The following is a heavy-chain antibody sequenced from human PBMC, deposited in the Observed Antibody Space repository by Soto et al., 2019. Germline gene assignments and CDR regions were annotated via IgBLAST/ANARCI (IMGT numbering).Heavy chain of an antibody. V-gene: IGHV3-23*01. CDR1: GFTFSDYA. Sequence: GSLRLSCTASGFTFSDYAMAWVRQAPGKGLEWVSTISGGSSVTYYGDSVKGRFTISRDNAKKTLFLQLNRLSAEDTATYYCAKVLSKNYYYPFDFWGQGTQV. CDR2: ISGGSSVT. J-gene: IGHJ4*02. CDR3: AKVLSKNYYYPFDF. D-gene: IGHD3-10*01.